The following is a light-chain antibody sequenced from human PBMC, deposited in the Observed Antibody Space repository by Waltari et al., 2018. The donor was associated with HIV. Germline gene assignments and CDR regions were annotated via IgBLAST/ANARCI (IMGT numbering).Light chain of an antibody. Sequence: DTQLTQSPSSLSASIGDRVSITCQASQDISNYLNWYQQKPGKAPKLLIYDASSLETGVPSRFSGSGSRTDFTFTISSLQPEDIATYFCQQYDNLVTFGGGTKVEIK. CDR1: QDISNY. CDR3: QQYDNLVT. CDR2: DAS. J-gene: IGKJ4*01. V-gene: IGKV1-33*01.